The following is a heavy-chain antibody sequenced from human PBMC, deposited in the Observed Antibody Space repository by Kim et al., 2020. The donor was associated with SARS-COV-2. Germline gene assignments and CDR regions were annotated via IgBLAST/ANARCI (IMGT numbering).Heavy chain of an antibody. J-gene: IGHJ4*02. D-gene: IGHD3-10*01. Sequence: GGSLRLSCVASGFTLSNYAMTWVRQAPGKGLEWVSLISGSGDNTYYADSVRGRFTISRDNSKNTLYLQMNSLRAEDTAVYRCAQKGGSGSYYSALDYWGQGTLVTVSS. CDR2: ISGSGDNT. CDR1: GFTLSNYA. V-gene: IGHV3-23*01. CDR3: AQKGGSGSYYSALDY.